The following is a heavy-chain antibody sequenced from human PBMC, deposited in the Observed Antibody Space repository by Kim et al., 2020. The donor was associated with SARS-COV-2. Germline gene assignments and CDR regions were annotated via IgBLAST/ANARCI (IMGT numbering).Heavy chain of an antibody. CDR3: ARGPGIVVVVAAGPSDRSGWFDP. D-gene: IGHD2-15*01. Sequence: SETLSLTCAVYGGSFSGYYWSWIRQPPGKGLEWIGEINHSGSTNYNPSLKSRVTISVDTSKNQFSLKLSSVTAADTAVYYCARGPGIVVVVAAGPSDRSGWFDPWGQGTLVTVSS. CDR1: GGSFSGYY. CDR2: INHSGST. V-gene: IGHV4-34*01. J-gene: IGHJ5*02.